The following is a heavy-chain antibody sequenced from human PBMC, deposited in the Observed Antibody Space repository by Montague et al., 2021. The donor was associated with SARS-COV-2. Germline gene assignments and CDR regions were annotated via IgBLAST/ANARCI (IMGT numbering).Heavy chain of an antibody. Sequence: SETLSLTCSVSGDSITPYGDSIGGYFWSWIRQPAGKGLEWIGRIYANGNFDYNPSLNSRVSMSIDTSKQEFSMRLISVTAADTAVYYCARDAYYFGPGRENRGAYGPWGQGILVTVSS. J-gene: IGHJ5*02. CDR2: IYANGNF. V-gene: IGHV4-4*07. CDR3: ARDAYYFGPGRENRGAYGP. D-gene: IGHD2/OR15-2a*01. CDR1: GDSITPYGDSIGGYF.